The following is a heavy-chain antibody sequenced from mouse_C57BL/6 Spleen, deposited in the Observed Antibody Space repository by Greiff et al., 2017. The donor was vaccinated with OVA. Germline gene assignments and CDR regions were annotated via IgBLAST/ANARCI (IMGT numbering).Heavy chain of an antibody. CDR3: ARNYYGSSYGY. J-gene: IGHJ2*01. Sequence: RVEPGASVKMSCKASGYTFTDYNMHWVKQSHGKSLEWIGYINPNNGGTSYNQKFKGKATLTVNKSSSTAYMELRSLTSEDSAVYYCARNYYGSSYGYWGQGTTLTVSS. CDR1: GYTFTDYN. CDR2: INPNNGGT. V-gene: IGHV1-22*01. D-gene: IGHD1-1*01.